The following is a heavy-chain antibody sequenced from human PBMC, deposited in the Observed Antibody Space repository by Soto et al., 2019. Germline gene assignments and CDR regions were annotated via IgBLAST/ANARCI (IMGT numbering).Heavy chain of an antibody. J-gene: IGHJ6*02. D-gene: IGHD6-13*01. Sequence: VSVKVSCKASGYTFTGYYMHWVRQAPGQGLEWMGWINPNSGGTNYAQKFQGRVTMTRDTSISTAYMELSRLRSDDTAVYYCARDKLAAAGTPLYYYYYGMDVWGQGTTVTVSS. V-gene: IGHV1-2*02. CDR2: INPNSGGT. CDR1: GYTFTGYY. CDR3: ARDKLAAAGTPLYYYYYGMDV.